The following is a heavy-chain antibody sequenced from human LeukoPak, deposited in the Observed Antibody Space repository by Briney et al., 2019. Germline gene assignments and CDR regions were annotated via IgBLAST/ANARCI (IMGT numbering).Heavy chain of an antibody. CDR2: MNPNSGNT. D-gene: IGHD3-16*01. V-gene: IGHV1-8*02. CDR3: ARADTWGGAYYYYYYMDV. J-gene: IGHJ6*03. CDR1: GYTFTGYY. Sequence: GASVKVSCKASGYTFTGYYMHWVRQAPGQGLEWMGWMNPNSGNTGYAQKFQGRVTMTRNTSISTAYMELSSLRSEDTAVYYCARADTWGGAYYYYYYMDVWGKGTTVTISS.